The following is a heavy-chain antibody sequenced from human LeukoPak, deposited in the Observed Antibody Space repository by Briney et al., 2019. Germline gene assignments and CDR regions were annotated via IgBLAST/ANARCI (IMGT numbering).Heavy chain of an antibody. CDR1: GGSISSGGYY. Sequence: SETLSLTCTVSGGSISSGGYYWSWIRQPPGKGLEWIGYIYHSGSTYYNPSLKSRVTISVDRSKNQFSLKLSSVTAADTAVYYCARVPYTIFGVVIIPFFDYWGQGTLVTVSS. CDR3: ARVPYTIFGVVIIPFFDY. CDR2: IYHSGST. J-gene: IGHJ4*02. D-gene: IGHD3-3*01. V-gene: IGHV4-30-2*01.